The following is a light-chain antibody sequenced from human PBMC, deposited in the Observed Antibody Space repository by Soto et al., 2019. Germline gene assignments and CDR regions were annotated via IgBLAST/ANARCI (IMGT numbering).Light chain of an antibody. CDR2: DAI. J-gene: IGKJ1*01. Sequence: EMVLTQSPGTLSLSPGERATHSCRASQTVTNDYLAWYQQRPGQAPRLLIYDAIYRATGIPDRFSGSGSGTDFTLTISRLEPEDFAVYYCQQCAHSPLTFGQGTKVEI. CDR1: QTVTNDY. CDR3: QQCAHSPLT. V-gene: IGKV3-20*01.